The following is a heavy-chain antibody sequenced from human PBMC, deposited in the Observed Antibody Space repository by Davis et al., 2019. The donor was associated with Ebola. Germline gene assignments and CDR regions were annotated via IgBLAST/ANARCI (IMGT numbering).Heavy chain of an antibody. CDR3: AKEGAYYYGMDV. J-gene: IGHJ6*02. V-gene: IGHV3-23*01. CDR2: TSGSGAST. D-gene: IGHD3-16*01. CDR1: GFTFSSYA. Sequence: PGGSLRLSCAASGFTFSSYAMSWVRQAPGKGLEWVSITSGSGASTYYADSVKGRFTISRDNSKNTLYLQMNSLRAEDTAEYYCAKEGAYYYGMDVWGQGTTVTVSS.